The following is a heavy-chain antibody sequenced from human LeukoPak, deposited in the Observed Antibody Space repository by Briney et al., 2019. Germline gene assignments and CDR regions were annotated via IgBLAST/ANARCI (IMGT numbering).Heavy chain of an antibody. J-gene: IGHJ4*02. V-gene: IGHV4-34*01. CDR3: ARMPSSGWYAGHNLFDY. D-gene: IGHD6-19*01. CDR2: INHSGSI. CDR1: GGSFSGHY. Sequence: PSETLSLTCAVYGGSFSGHYWSWIRQPPGKGLEWIGEINHSGSINYNPSLKSRVSISVDTSKNQFSLEVTSVTAADTAVYYCARMPSSGWYAGHNLFDYWGQGTLVTVSS.